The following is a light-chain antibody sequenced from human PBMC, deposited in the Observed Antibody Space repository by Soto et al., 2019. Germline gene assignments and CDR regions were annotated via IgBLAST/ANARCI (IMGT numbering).Light chain of an antibody. CDR2: SAS. CDR1: QSVNSSY. Sequence: EIVLPQSPGTLSLSPGERATLSCRASQSVNSSYLAWYQQKPGQAPRQLIYSASSRATGIPDRFSGSGSGTDFTLTITRLDPEDFAVYYCQHHPTSFGGGTRVEIK. CDR3: QHHPTS. J-gene: IGKJ4*01. V-gene: IGKV3-20*01.